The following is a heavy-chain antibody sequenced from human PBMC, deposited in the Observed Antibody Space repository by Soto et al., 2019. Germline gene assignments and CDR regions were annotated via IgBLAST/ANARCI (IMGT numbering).Heavy chain of an antibody. Sequence: ASVKVSCKASGYTFTRYGISWVRQAPGQGLEWMGWISGYNGDTNYAQKFQGRVSMTTDTSTSTAYMELRSLRSDDTAVYYCARDAAVGLFDYWGQGTLVTVSS. CDR2: ISGYNGDT. CDR3: ARDAAVGLFDY. J-gene: IGHJ4*02. D-gene: IGHD1-26*01. CDR1: GYTFTRYG. V-gene: IGHV1-18*01.